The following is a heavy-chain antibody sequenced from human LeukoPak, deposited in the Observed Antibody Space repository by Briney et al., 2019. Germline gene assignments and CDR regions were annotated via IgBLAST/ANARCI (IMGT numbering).Heavy chain of an antibody. V-gene: IGHV1-18*01. J-gene: IGHJ2*01. Sequence: ASVKVSCKASGYTFTSYGISWVRQAPGQGIEWMGWISAYNGNTNYAQKLQGRVTMTTDTSTSTAYMELRSLRSDDTAVYSCARVGGSYYLLGWYFDPWGRGDLVTVSS. D-gene: IGHD1-26*01. CDR2: ISAYNGNT. CDR3: ARVGGSYYLLGWYFDP. CDR1: GYTFTSYG.